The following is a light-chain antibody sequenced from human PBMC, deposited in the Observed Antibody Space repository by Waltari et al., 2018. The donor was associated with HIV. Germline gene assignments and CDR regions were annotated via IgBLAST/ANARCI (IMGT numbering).Light chain of an antibody. Sequence: SYELTQPPSVSVSPGQTARITCSGDALPKRYTYWYQQKSGQAPVLVIHEDNKRPSGIPERFSGSSSGTMATLTIKGAQVGDEADYYCYSTDSSDNYGVFGGGTKLTVL. CDR2: EDN. CDR1: ALPKRY. V-gene: IGLV3-10*01. CDR3: YSTDSSDNYGV. J-gene: IGLJ3*02.